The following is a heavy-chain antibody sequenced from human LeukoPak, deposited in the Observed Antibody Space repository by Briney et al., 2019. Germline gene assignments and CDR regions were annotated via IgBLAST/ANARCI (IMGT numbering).Heavy chain of an antibody. CDR2: INHSGST. D-gene: IGHD6-25*01. CDR3: ARAPRRLWFDP. Sequence: PSETLSLTCAVYGGSFSGYYWSWIRQPPGKGLEWIGEINHSGSTNYNPSLKSRVTISVDTSKSQFSLKLSSVTAADTAVYYCARAPRRLWFDPWGQGTLVTVSS. J-gene: IGHJ5*02. V-gene: IGHV4-34*01. CDR1: GGSFSGYY.